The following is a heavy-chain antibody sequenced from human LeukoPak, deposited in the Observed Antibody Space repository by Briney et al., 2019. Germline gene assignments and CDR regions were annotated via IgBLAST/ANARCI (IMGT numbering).Heavy chain of an antibody. CDR2: MNANTGNT. CDR1: GYTFTDFD. D-gene: IGHD3-10*01. J-gene: IGHJ5*02. CDR3: ARVIRTMVRGVIVYNWFDP. V-gene: IGHV1-8*03. Sequence: ASVTVSCKASGYTFTDFDINWVRQATGQGLERMGWMNANTGNTGYAQKFQGRVTFTGSTSTSTAHMELSSLRSDDTAVYYCARVIRTMVRGVIVYNWFDPWGQGTLVTVSS.